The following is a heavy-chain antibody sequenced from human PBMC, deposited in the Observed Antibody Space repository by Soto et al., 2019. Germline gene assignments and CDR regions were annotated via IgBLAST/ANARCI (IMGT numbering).Heavy chain of an antibody. D-gene: IGHD3-22*01. CDR2: IYYSGST. CDR3: ARDDSSGYVRFDP. Sequence: QVQLQESGPGLVKPSQTLSLTCTVSGGSISSGGYYWSWIRQHPGKGLEWIGYIYYSGSTYYNPSLKSRVXTSXDXSKNQFSLKLSSVTAADTAVYYCARDDSSGYVRFDPWGQGTLVTVSS. CDR1: GGSISSGGYY. J-gene: IGHJ5*02. V-gene: IGHV4-31*03.